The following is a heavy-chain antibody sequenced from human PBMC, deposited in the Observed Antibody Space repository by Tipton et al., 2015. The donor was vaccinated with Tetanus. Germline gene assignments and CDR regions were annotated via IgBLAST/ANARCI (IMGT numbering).Heavy chain of an antibody. D-gene: IGHD3-16*01. CDR1: GGSVSSGSYY. CDR3: ARESVWGVGFDC. Sequence: TLSLTCTVSGGSVSSGSYYWSWIRQPPGKGLEWIGYIYYSGSTNYNPSLKSRVTISVDTSKNQFSLKLSSVTAADTAVYYCARESVWGVGFDCWGQGTLVTVSS. CDR2: IYYSGST. J-gene: IGHJ4*02. V-gene: IGHV4-61*01.